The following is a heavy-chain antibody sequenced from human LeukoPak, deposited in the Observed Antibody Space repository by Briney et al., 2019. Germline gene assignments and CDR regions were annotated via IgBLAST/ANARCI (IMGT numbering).Heavy chain of an antibody. CDR2: ICYSGST. D-gene: IGHD3-22*01. V-gene: IGHV4-39*01. CDR1: GGSISTSGYY. CDR3: AKQYDSSGSY. J-gene: IGHJ4*02. Sequence: SETLSLTCTVSGGSISTSGYYWAWIRQPPGKGLEWIGSICYSGSTYYNPSLKSRVTISVDTSKNQFSLKLSSVTAADTAVYYCAKQYDSSGSYWGQGTLVTVSS.